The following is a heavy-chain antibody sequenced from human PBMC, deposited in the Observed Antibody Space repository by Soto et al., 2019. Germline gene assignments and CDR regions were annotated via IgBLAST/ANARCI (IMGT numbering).Heavy chain of an antibody. CDR2: IYHSGST. CDR1: GYSISSGYY. V-gene: IGHV4-38-2*02. D-gene: IGHD3-22*01. J-gene: IGHJ4*02. Sequence: SETLSLTCTVSGYSISSGYYWGWIRQPPGKGLEWIGSIYHSGSTYCNPSLKSRVTISVDTSKNQFSLKLSSVTAADTAVYYCAKSTPYTYYYDSSGYYYLDYWGQGTLVTVSS. CDR3: AKSTPYTYYYDSSGYYYLDY.